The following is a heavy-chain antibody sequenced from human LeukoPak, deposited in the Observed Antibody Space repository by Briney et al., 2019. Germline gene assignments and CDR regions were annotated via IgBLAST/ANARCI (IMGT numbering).Heavy chain of an antibody. CDR3: ARGVYGSGFFDY. D-gene: IGHD3-10*01. CDR1: GGSFSGYY. V-gene: IGHV4-34*01. Sequence: SETLSLTCAVYGGSFSGYYWSWIRQPPGKGLEWIGEINHSGSTNYNPSLKSRVTISVDTCKNQFSLKLSSVTAADTAVYYCARGVYGSGFFDYWGQGTLVTVSS. J-gene: IGHJ4*02. CDR2: INHSGST.